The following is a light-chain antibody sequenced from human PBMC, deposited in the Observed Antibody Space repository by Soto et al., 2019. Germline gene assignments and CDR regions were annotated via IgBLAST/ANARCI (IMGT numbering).Light chain of an antibody. Sequence: EVVLKQSPGTLSLSPGERASLSCRSSQSVSSSYLAWYQQKPGQAPRLLIYGASSRATGIPDRFSGSGSGADFTLTISRLEPEDFAVYYCHQYGISPPVTFGQGTRLGIK. V-gene: IGKV3-20*01. CDR3: HQYGISPPVT. J-gene: IGKJ5*01. CDR1: QSVSSSY. CDR2: GAS.